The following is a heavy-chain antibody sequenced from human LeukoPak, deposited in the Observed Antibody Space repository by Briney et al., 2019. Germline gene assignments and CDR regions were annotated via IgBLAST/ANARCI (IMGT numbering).Heavy chain of an antibody. Sequence: GGSLRLSCAASGFTFSSYGMHWVRQAPGKGLEWVAVISYDGSNKHYADSVKGRFTISRDNSKNTLYLQMNSLRAEDTAVYYCAKDRAPYSSGWHHFDYWGQGTLVTVSS. CDR1: GFTFSSYG. CDR3: AKDRAPYSSGWHHFDY. J-gene: IGHJ4*02. D-gene: IGHD6-19*01. V-gene: IGHV3-30*18. CDR2: ISYDGSNK.